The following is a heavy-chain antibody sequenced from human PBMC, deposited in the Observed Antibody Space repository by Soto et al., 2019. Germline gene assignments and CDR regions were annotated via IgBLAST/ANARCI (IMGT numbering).Heavy chain of an antibody. CDR2: IYFSGST. J-gene: IGHJ4*02. CDR3: ARVEYSGYPRI. Sequence: PSETLSLTCTVSGGCISSYYWSGIRQSPGKRLEWIGYIYFSGSTNYNPSLKSRVTISGDTSKNQFSLKLTSVTAADTAVYYCARVEYSGYPRIWGQGTLVNVS. CDR1: GGCISSYY. V-gene: IGHV4-59*01. D-gene: IGHD5-12*01.